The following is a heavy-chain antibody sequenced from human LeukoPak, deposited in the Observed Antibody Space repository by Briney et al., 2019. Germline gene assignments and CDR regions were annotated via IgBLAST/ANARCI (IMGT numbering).Heavy chain of an antibody. CDR1: GFTFSNYA. V-gene: IGHV3-23*01. J-gene: IGHJ6*03. CDR2: ISGSGGST. D-gene: IGHD3-16*01. Sequence: PGGSLRLSCAASGFTFSNYAMSWVRQAPGKGLEWVSAISGSGGSTYYAESVKGRFTISRDNSKNTLYLQMNSLRAEDTAVYYCAKGPYDYVWGAYMDVWGKGTTVTVSS. CDR3: AKGPYDYVWGAYMDV.